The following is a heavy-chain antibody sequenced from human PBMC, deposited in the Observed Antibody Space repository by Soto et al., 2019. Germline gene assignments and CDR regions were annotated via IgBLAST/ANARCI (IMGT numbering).Heavy chain of an antibody. V-gene: IGHV1-8*01. J-gene: IGHJ4*02. CDR2: MNPNRGNT. Sequence: ASVKVSFKASGYTFTSYDINWVRQATGQGLEGMGWMNPNRGNTGYAQKFQGRVTMTRNPSMSTAYMELSSLRSEDTAVYYCTRVSNVAAVIDYWGQGTLVTVSS. CDR3: TRVSNVAAVIDY. CDR1: GYTFTSYD. D-gene: IGHD6-13*01.